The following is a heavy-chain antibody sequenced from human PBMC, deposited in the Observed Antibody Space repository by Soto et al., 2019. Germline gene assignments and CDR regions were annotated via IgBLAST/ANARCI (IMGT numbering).Heavy chain of an antibody. Sequence: QVPLVQSGAEVKKPGSSVKVSCKASGGTFSSYAISWVRQAPGQGLEWMGGIIPIFGTANYAQKFQGRVTITADESTSTAYMELSSLRSEDTAVYYCARVRSYSGRYYSYYYYYGMDVWGQGTTVTVSS. CDR2: IIPIFGTA. D-gene: IGHD1-26*01. CDR1: GGTFSSYA. J-gene: IGHJ6*02. CDR3: ARVRSYSGRYYSYYYYYGMDV. V-gene: IGHV1-69*01.